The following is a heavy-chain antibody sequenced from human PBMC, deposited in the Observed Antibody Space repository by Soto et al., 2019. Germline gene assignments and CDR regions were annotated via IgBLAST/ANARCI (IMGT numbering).Heavy chain of an antibody. CDR2: INPSGGRT. CDR1: GYTFTSYY. V-gene: IGHV1-46*01. Sequence: EASVKVSCKTSGYTFTSYYMHWVRQAPGQGLEWMGIINPSGGRTSYPQKFQGIVTMTRDTSTSTVYMELSSLRSEDTAVYYCARDGCTSTICSRGRNCLDPWGHGTLVTVSS. CDR3: ARDGCTSTICSRGRNCLDP. D-gene: IGHD3-10*01. J-gene: IGHJ5*02.